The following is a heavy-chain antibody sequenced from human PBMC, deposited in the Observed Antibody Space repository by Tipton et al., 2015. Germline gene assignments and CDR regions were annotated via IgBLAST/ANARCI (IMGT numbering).Heavy chain of an antibody. V-gene: IGHV4-34*01. CDR2: INHSGST. D-gene: IGHD1-26*01. Sequence: LRLSCAVYGGSFSGYHWSWIRQPPGKGLEWIGEINHSGSTNYNPPLKSRVTMSVDTSKNQFSLKLSSVTAADTAVYYCARGPLGVTTDYWGQGTLVTVSS. J-gene: IGHJ4*02. CDR3: ARGPLGVTTDY. CDR1: GGSFSGYH.